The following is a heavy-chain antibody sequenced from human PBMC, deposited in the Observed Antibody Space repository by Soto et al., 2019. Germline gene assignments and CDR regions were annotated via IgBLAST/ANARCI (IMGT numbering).Heavy chain of an antibody. D-gene: IGHD3-3*01. CDR2: IKQDGSEK. CDR1: GFTFSSYW. Sequence: GGSLRLSCAASGFTFSSYWMSWVRQAPGKGLEWVANIKQDGSEKYYVDSVKGRFTISRDNAKNSLYLQMNSLRAEDTAVYYCARGDRRYYDFWSGSPNWFDPWGQGTLVTVSS. CDR3: ARGDRRYYDFWSGSPNWFDP. V-gene: IGHV3-7*05. J-gene: IGHJ5*02.